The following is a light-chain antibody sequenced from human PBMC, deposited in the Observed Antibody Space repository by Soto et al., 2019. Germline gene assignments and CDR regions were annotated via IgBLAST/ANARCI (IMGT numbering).Light chain of an antibody. V-gene: IGKV3-20*01. CDR2: GAS. CDR3: QQYGGSPIT. Sequence: EGVLKQSPGTLSLSPGGRATLSCRASQSVSRRLAWYQQRPGQSPRLLISGASMRASGVPVRFIGSGSGTDFTLTITRLEPEDFAVYYCQQYGGSPITFGLGTRLEI. J-gene: IGKJ5*01. CDR1: QSVSRR.